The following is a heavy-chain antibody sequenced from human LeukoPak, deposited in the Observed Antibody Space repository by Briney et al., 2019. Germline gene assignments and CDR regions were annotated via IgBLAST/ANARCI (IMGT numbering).Heavy chain of an antibody. Sequence: SETLSLTCTVSGGSIISSSYYWGWIRQSPGKGLEWIGSISYSGTTYYNPSLKSRVTISVDTSKNQFSLKLNSVTAADTAVFYCAANSADYNTLGSSYKVWGQGTLVTVSS. D-gene: IGHD3-10*01. J-gene: IGHJ4*02. CDR1: GGSIISSSYY. CDR2: ISYSGTT. CDR3: AANSADYNTLGSSYKV. V-gene: IGHV4-39*01.